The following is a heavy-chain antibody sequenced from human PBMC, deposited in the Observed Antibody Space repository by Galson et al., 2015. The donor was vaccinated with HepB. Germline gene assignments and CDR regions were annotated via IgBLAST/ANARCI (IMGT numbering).Heavy chain of an antibody. Sequence: ETLSLTCTVSGGSISSRSYFWDWIRQPPGKGLEWIGSISYNGNTDYNPSLKSRVTISVDTSNNQFSLRLSSVTAADTAVYYCTREPNLLWWSYYFDFWGQGTLVTVSS. J-gene: IGHJ4*02. CDR1: GGSISSRSYF. D-gene: IGHD2-8*02. CDR3: TREPNLLWWSYYFDF. V-gene: IGHV4-39*02. CDR2: ISYNGNT.